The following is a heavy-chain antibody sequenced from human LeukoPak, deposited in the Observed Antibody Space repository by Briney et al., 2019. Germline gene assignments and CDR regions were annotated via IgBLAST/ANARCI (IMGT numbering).Heavy chain of an antibody. V-gene: IGHV3-30*18. CDR2: ISYDGSNK. CDR3: AKDSAVGHYDSSGFDY. J-gene: IGHJ4*02. D-gene: IGHD3-22*01. CDR1: GFTFSSYG. Sequence: GGSLRLSCAASGFTFSSYGMHWVRQAPGKGLEWVAVISYDGSNKYYADSVKGRFTISRDNSKNTLYLQMNSLRAEDTAVYYCAKDSAVGHYDSSGFDYWGQGTLVTVSS.